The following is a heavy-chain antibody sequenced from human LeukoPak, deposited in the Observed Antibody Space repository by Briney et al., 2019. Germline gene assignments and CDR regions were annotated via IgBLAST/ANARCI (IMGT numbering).Heavy chain of an antibody. Sequence: GRSLRLPCAASGFTFDDYAMHWVRQAPGKGLEWVSGISWNSGSIGYADSVKGRFTISRDNAKTSLYLEMNSLRTEDTALYYCARGHYYDSSGYPGAFDIWGQGTMVTVSS. CDR3: ARGHYYDSSGYPGAFDI. CDR2: ISWNSGSI. D-gene: IGHD3-22*01. J-gene: IGHJ3*02. V-gene: IGHV3-9*01. CDR1: GFTFDDYA.